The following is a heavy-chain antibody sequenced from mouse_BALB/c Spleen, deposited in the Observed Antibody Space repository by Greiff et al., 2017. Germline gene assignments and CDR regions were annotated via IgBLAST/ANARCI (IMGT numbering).Heavy chain of an antibody. V-gene: IGHV3-2*02. CDR1: GYSITSDYA. D-gene: IGHD3-1*01. CDR3: ARKGLLDYYAMDY. Sequence: DVKLVESGPGLVKPSQSLSLTCTVTGYSITSDYAWNWIRQFPGNKLEWMGYISYSGSTSYNPSLKSRISITRDTSKNQFFLQLNSVTTEDTATYYCARKGLLDYYAMDYWGQGTSVTVSS. J-gene: IGHJ4*01. CDR2: ISYSGST.